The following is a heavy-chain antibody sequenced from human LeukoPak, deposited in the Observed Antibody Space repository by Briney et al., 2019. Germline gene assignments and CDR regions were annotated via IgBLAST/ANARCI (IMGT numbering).Heavy chain of an antibody. Sequence: ASVKVSCKASGYTFTDYYMHWVRQAPGQGLEWMGWINPNSGGTNFAQKFQGRVTMTTDTSISTAYMEVSRLRSDDTAVYYCARVRIGQQLDRYYYYAMDVWGQGTTVTVSS. CDR2: INPNSGGT. V-gene: IGHV1-2*02. CDR3: ARVRIGQQLDRYYYYAMDV. CDR1: GYTFTDYY. J-gene: IGHJ6*02. D-gene: IGHD6-13*01.